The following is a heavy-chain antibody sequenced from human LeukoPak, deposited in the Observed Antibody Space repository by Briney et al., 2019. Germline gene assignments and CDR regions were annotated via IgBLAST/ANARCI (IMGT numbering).Heavy chain of an antibody. V-gene: IGHV3-74*01. D-gene: IGHD3-10*01. CDR1: GFTFSSYW. CDR3: ARVTTGSGSYAFDI. J-gene: IGHJ3*02. CDR2: INSDGSST. Sequence: GGSLRLSCAASGFTFSSYWMHWVRQAPGKGLVWVSRINSDGSSTSYADSVKGRFTISRDNAKNSLYLQMNSLSDEDTAVYYCARVTTGSGSYAFDIWGQGTMVTVSS.